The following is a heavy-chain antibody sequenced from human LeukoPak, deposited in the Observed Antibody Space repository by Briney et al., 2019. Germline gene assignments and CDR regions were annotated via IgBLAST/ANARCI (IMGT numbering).Heavy chain of an antibody. CDR3: ATVSYQDSGYDNPFYFDH. J-gene: IGHJ4*02. CDR1: GYTLTELS. CDR2: FDPEDGET. D-gene: IGHD5-12*01. V-gene: IGHV1-24*01. Sequence: ASVKVSCKVSGYTLTELSMHWVRQAPGKGLEWMGGFDPEDGETIYAQKFQGRVTMTEDTSTDTAYMELSSLRSEDTAVYYCATVSYQDSGYDNPFYFDHWGQGTLVTVSS.